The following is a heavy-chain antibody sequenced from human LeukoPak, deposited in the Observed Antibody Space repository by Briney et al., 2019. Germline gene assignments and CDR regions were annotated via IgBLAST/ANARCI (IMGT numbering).Heavy chain of an antibody. CDR1: GFTFSSYG. CDR3: ARDVGCDY. Sequence: GGSLRLSCAASGFTFSSYGMHWVRQAPGKGLEWVAVISYDGSNKYYADSVKGRFTISRDNAKNTLYLQMNSLRAEDTAVYYCARDVGCDYWGQGTLVTVSS. CDR2: ISYDGSNK. V-gene: IGHV3-30*03. J-gene: IGHJ4*02. D-gene: IGHD3-16*01.